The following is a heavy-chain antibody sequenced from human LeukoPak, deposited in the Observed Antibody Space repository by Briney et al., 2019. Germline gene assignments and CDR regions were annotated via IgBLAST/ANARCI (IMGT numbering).Heavy chain of an antibody. CDR2: IYPPDSDT. J-gene: IGHJ4*02. D-gene: IGHD3-10*01. CDR3: ARRDYFATENYVDY. V-gene: IGHV5-51*01. CDR1: GYTFTNYW. Sequence: GESLKISCKGSGYTFTNYWIGWVRQMPGKGLEWMGIIYPPDSDTRYSPSFQGQVTISVDKSISSAYLQWNSLKASDTAIYYCARRDYFATENYVDYWGQGTLVTVSS.